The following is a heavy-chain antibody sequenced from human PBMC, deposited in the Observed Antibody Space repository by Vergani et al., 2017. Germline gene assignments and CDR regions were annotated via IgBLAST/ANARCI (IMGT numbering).Heavy chain of an antibody. CDR1: GFTFSNAW. CDR3: TTFPHLRYFDWLPPF. J-gene: IGHJ4*02. Sequence: EVQLVESGGGLVQPGRSLRLSCAASGFTFSNAWMSWVRQAPGKGLEWVGRIKSKTDGGTTDYAAPVKGRFTISRDDSKNTLYLQMNSLKSEDTAVYYCTTFPHLRYFDWLPPFWGQGTLVTVSS. V-gene: IGHV3-15*01. CDR2: IKSKTDGGTT. D-gene: IGHD3-9*01.